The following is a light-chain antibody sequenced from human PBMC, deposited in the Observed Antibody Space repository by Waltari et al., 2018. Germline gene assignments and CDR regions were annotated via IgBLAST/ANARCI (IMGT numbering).Light chain of an antibody. CDR2: WAS. J-gene: IGKJ1*01. CDR3: QQYDNTPPT. V-gene: IGKV4-1*01. CDR1: QSVSDHVNNKNF. Sequence: DIVMTQSPDSLTVSPGERATINCRSSQSVSDHVNNKNFLAWYRQKPGQPPTLLISWASTREFGVPDRFSGSGSGTEFTLTISSLQAEDVAVYYCQQYDNTPPTFGQGTKVEIK.